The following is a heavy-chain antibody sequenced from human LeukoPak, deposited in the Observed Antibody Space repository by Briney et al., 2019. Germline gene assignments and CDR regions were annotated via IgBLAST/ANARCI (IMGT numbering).Heavy chain of an antibody. CDR1: GYTFTSYD. V-gene: IGHV7-4-1*02. CDR2: INTNTGNP. J-gene: IGHJ6*03. CDR3: SRRVTIPPCYLDV. D-gene: IGHD3-3*01. Sequence: ASVKLSCTASGYTFTSYDMNWVRQPPGKGLEWMGWINTNTGNPTYAQGFTGRFVFSLDTSVSTAYLQISSLKAEDTAVYYWSRRVTIPPCYLDVWGKGTTVTVSS.